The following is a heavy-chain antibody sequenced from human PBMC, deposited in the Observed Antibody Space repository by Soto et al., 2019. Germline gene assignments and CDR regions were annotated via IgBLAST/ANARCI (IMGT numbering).Heavy chain of an antibody. CDR2: ISPISNTA. CDR1: GGTFNDFV. Sequence: QEQLEQSGTEVKKPGSSGKVSCKASGGTFNDFVISCVRQAPGQGLEWMGGISPISNTANYAPKFQGRVTITADGVRSTAYMELRSLSYEKTSVYYCGKDKWNRCSAYQAPFDIWGQGTMIPVSS. J-gene: IGHJ3*02. D-gene: IGHD2-15*01. CDR3: GKDKWNRCSAYQAPFDI. V-gene: IGHV1-69*01.